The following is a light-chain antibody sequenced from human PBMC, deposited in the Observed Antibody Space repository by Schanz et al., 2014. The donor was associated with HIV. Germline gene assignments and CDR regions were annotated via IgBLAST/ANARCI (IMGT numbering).Light chain of an antibody. CDR2: DVT. CDR1: SSDVGADNS. Sequence: QSALTQPASVSGSPGQSITISCTGTSSDVGADNSVSWYQQHPGRAPRLLVYDVTYRPSGVSNRFSGSKSGNTASLTISGLQAEDEAVYYCCSYTTTSTYVFGAGTKLTVL. CDR3: CSYTTTSTYV. V-gene: IGLV2-14*03. J-gene: IGLJ1*01.